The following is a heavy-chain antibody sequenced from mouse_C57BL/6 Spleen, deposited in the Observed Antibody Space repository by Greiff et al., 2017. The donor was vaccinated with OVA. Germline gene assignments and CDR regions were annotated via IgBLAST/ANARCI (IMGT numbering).Heavy chain of an antibody. CDR2: IDPEDGDT. D-gene: IGHD3-2*02. J-gene: IGHJ4*01. V-gene: IGHV14-1*01. CDR3: TTGRAAQAPY. CDR1: GFNIQYYY. Sequence: EVQLQQSGAELVRPGASVKLSCTASGFNIQYYYMHWVKQRPEQSLEWIGRIDPEDGDTEYAPTFQGKATMTADTSANTAYLQLSSLTSEDTAVYYCTTGRAAQAPYWGQGTSVTVSS.